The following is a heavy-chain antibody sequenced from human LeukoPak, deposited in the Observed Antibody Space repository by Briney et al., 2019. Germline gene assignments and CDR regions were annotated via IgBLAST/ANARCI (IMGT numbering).Heavy chain of an antibody. V-gene: IGHV3-23*01. CDR2: ISGSGGGT. CDR1: GFTFDDYA. Sequence: PGGSLRLSCAASGFTFDDYAMPWVRQAPGKGGGWGSGISGSGGGTYYADSVKGRFTISRDNSKNTLYLQMTSLRAEDTAVYYCAKDFDYRDDLGYWGQGTLVTVSS. D-gene: IGHD3-9*01. J-gene: IGHJ4*02. CDR3: AKDFDYRDDLGY.